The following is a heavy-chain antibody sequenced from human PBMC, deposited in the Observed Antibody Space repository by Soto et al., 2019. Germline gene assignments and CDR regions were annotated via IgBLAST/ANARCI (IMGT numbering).Heavy chain of an antibody. CDR2: IKQDGGEK. V-gene: IGHV3-7*03. CDR1: GFTFSGYW. J-gene: IGHJ5*02. CDR3: ARTKANKWFDP. Sequence: PWGAIGRSCSAAGFTFSGYWVSWVSQAPGKGLEWVANIKQDGGEKYYVDSVKGRFTISRDNAKNSLYLQMNSLRAEDTAVYYCARTKANKWFDPWGQGTLVTVSS. D-gene: IGHD1-26*01.